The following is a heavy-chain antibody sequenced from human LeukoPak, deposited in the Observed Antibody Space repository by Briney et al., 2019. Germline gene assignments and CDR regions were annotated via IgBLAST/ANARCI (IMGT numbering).Heavy chain of an antibody. Sequence: GGSLRLSCAASGFTFSSYAMSWVRQAPGKGLEWVSVIYTTGSTYYADSVKGRFTISRDNSENTLYLQMNSLRADDTAVYYCARERGQQLEYFDLWGRGTLVTVSS. V-gene: IGHV3-53*01. CDR1: GFTFSSYA. J-gene: IGHJ2*01. CDR3: ARERGQQLEYFDL. CDR2: IYTTGST. D-gene: IGHD6-13*01.